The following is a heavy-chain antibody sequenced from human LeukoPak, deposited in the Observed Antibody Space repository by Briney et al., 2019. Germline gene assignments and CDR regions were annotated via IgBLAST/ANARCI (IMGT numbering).Heavy chain of an antibody. D-gene: IGHD2-21*01. CDR1: GFTFSNYG. CDR3: AREAVHSDAFDI. V-gene: IGHV3-30*03. CDR2: ISYDGRNK. Sequence: GGSLRLSCAVSGFTFSNYGMHWVRQAPGKGLEWVAVISYDGRNKYHADSVTGRFTISRDNSKNTLYLQMNSLRAEDTAVYYCAREAVHSDAFDIWGQGTMVTVSS. J-gene: IGHJ3*02.